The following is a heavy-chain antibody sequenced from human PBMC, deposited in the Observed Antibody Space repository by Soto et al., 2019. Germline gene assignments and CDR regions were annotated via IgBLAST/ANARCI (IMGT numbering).Heavy chain of an antibody. CDR1: GFTFSSYG. V-gene: IGHV3-30*18. J-gene: IGHJ4*02. CDR3: AKDTATVED. CDR2: ISYDGSNK. D-gene: IGHD4-17*01. Sequence: GGSLRLSCAASGFTFSSYGMHWVRQAPGKGLEWVAVISYDGSNKYYADSVKGRFTISRDNSKNTLYLQMNSLRAEDTAVYYCAKDTATVEDWGQGTLVTVSS.